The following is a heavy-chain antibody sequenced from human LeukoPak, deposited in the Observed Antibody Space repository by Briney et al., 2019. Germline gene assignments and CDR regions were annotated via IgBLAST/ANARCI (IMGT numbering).Heavy chain of an antibody. V-gene: IGHV4-34*01. CDR2: INHSGST. D-gene: IGHD3-16*02. Sequence: SETMSLTCAVYGGSFSGYYWSWIRQPPGKGLEWIGEINHSGSTNYNPSLKSRVTISVDTSKNQFSLKLSSVTAADTAVYYCARGPRYYDYVWGSYRPSANNWFDPWGQGTLVTVSS. J-gene: IGHJ5*02. CDR1: GGSFSGYY. CDR3: ARGPRYYDYVWGSYRPSANNWFDP.